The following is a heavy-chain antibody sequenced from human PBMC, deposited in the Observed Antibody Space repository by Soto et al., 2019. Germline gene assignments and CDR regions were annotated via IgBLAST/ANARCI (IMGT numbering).Heavy chain of an antibody. Sequence: SVKVSCKASGGTFRSYAISWVRLAPGQGLEWMGGIIAIFGATNYAQKVQGRVTMTADESTSTAYMELGRLRFEARAEDKSAVGDSLTGYYIAPGDYYFDYWGKGTLVTVSS. CDR1: GGTFRSYA. CDR3: AVGDSLTGYYIAPGDYYFDY. CDR2: IIAIFGAT. J-gene: IGHJ4*02. V-gene: IGHV1-69*13. D-gene: IGHD3-9*01.